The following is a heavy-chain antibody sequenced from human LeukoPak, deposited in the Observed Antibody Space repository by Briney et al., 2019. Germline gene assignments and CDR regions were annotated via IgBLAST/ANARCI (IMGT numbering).Heavy chain of an antibody. CDR1: GYSISRGYH. CDR2: IHHSGST. CDR3: ARINWNPDY. D-gene: IGHD1-1*01. V-gene: IGHV4-38-2*01. Sequence: PSETLSLTCAVSGYSISRGYHWDGIRKPPGKGLEWIASIHHSGSTYYNPSLKSRVIMSVDTSKNQFSLKLSSVTAADTAVYYCARINWNPDYWGQGTLVTVSS. J-gene: IGHJ4*02.